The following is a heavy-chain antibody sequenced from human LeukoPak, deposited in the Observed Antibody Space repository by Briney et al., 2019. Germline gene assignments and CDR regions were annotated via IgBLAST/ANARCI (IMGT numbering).Heavy chain of an antibody. CDR1: GFTFSSYS. V-gene: IGHV3-23*01. D-gene: IGHD4/OR15-4a*01. Sequence: PGGSLRLSCAASGFTFSSYSMSWVRQAPGKGLEWVSVISGSGVSTYYADSVKGRFTISRDSSKNTLYLVMNSLRAEDTAVYYCARRAGAYSHPYDYWGQGTLVTVSS. CDR3: ARRAGAYSHPYDY. J-gene: IGHJ4*02. CDR2: ISGSGVST.